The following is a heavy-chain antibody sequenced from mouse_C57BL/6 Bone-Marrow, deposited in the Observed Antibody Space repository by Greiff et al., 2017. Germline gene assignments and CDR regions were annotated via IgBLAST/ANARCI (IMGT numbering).Heavy chain of an antibody. D-gene: IGHD4-1*01. V-gene: IGHV1-19*01. CDR2: INPYNGGT. CDR3: ARSVNWAFAY. CDR1: GYTFTDYY. J-gene: IGHJ3*01. Sequence: EVQLKESGPVLVKPGASVKMSCKASGYTFTDYYMNWVKQSHGKSLEWIGVINPYNGGTSYNQKFKGKATLTVDKSSSTAYMELNSLTSEDSAVYYCARSVNWAFAYWGQGTLVTVSA.